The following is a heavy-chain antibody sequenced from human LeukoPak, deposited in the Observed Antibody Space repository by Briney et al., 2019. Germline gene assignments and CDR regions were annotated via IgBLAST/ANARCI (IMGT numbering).Heavy chain of an antibody. CDR3: ARIKWELSGYYGMDV. CDR2: IYYSGST. J-gene: IGHJ6*02. CDR1: GGSISSYY. D-gene: IGHD1-26*01. V-gene: IGHV4-59*01. Sequence: SETLSLTCTVSGGSISSYYWSWIRQPPGKGLEWIGYIYYSGSTNYNPSLKSRVTISVDTSKNQFSLKLSSVTAVDTAVYYCARIKWELSGYYGMDVWGQGTTVTVSS.